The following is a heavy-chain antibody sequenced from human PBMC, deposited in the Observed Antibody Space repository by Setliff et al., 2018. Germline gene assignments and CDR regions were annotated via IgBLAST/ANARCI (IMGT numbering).Heavy chain of an antibody. CDR1: DDSFTSSRYY. V-gene: IGHV4-39*01. J-gene: IGHJ4*01. CDR3: VRPGGTTVVARHFDY. Sequence: PSETLSLTCTVSDDSFTSSRYYWGWIRQAPGSGLEWIGGISYSGTPYYNASVESRVTISIDTSRNQFSLELRSVTVADTATYYCVRPGGTTVVARHFDYWGSGILVTVSS. D-gene: IGHD2-15*01. CDR2: ISYSGTP.